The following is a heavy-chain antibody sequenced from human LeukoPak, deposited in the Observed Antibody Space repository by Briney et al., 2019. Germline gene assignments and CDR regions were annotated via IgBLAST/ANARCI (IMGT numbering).Heavy chain of an antibody. D-gene: IGHD3-3*01. CDR2: IYTSGST. CDR3: ARDRSLDTIFGVVTPHFDY. V-gene: IGHV4-4*07. Sequence: SETLYLTCTVSGGSISSYFWSWIRQPAGKGLEWIGRIYTSGSTNYNPSLESRVTMSVETSKNQFSLKLSSVTAADTAVYYCARDRSLDTIFGVVTPHFDYWGQGTLVTVSS. CDR1: GGSISSYF. J-gene: IGHJ4*02.